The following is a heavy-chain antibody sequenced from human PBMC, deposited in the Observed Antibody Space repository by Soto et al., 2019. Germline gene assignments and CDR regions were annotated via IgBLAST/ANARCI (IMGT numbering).Heavy chain of an antibody. CDR1: GGSVSSGSYY. J-gene: IGHJ4*02. CDR2: IYYSGST. Sequence: QVQLQESGPGLVKPSETLSLTCTVSGGSVSSGSYYWSWIRQPPGKGLEWIGYIYYSGSTNYNPSLKSRVTISVDTSKNQFSLKLSSVTAADTAVYYCARDSSRELDYWGQGTLVTVSS. D-gene: IGHD1-26*01. CDR3: ARDSSRELDY. V-gene: IGHV4-61*01.